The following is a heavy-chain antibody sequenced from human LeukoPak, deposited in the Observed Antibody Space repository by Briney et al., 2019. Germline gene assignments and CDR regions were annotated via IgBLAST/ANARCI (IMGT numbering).Heavy chain of an antibody. D-gene: IGHD3-3*01. Sequence: GGSLRLSCAASGFTFSSYSMNWVRQAPGKGLEWVSYISSSSSTIYYADSVKGRFTISRDNAKNSLYLQMNSLRAEDTAVYYCARTYYDFWSGYYSYYYYGMDVWGQGTTVTVSS. CDR1: GFTFSSYS. CDR2: ISSSSSTI. CDR3: ARTYYDFWSGYYSYYYYGMDV. J-gene: IGHJ6*02. V-gene: IGHV3-48*01.